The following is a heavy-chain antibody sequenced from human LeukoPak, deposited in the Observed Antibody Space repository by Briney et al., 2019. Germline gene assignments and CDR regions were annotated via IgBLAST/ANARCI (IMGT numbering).Heavy chain of an antibody. J-gene: IGHJ6*03. CDR2: INPNSGGT. CDR3: ARAWYSYYYYMDV. V-gene: IGHV1-2*02. CDR1: GYTFTGYY. Sequence: ASVKVSCKASGYTFTGYYMHWVRQAPGQGLEWMGWINPNSGGTNYAQKFQGRVTMTRDTSISTAYMELRSLRSDDTAVYYCARAWYSYYYYMDVWGKGTTVTVSS. D-gene: IGHD1-26*01.